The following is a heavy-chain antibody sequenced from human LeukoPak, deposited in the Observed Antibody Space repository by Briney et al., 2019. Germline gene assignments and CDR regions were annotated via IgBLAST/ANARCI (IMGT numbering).Heavy chain of an antibody. CDR3: AKDSNDYDYAWGSYSFADY. V-gene: IGHV3-21*01. D-gene: IGHD3-16*01. J-gene: IGHJ4*02. CDR2: ISSSSSYI. CDR1: GFTFSSYS. Sequence: GGSLRLSCAASGFTFSSYSMNWVRQAPGKGLEWVSSISSSSSYIYYADSVKGRFTISRDNAKNSLYLQMNSLRAEDTAVYYCAKDSNDYDYAWGSYSFADYWGQGTLVTVSS.